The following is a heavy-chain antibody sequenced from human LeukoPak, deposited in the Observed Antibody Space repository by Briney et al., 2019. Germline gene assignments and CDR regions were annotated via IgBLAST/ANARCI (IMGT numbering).Heavy chain of an antibody. D-gene: IGHD2-2*01. Sequence: PGGSLRLSCAASGFTFSSYGMHWVRQAPGKGLEWVAFIRYDGSNKYYADSVKGRFTISRDNSKNTLYLQMNSLRAEDTAVYYCAKLPRQLLGYYYYMDVWGKGTTVTVSS. J-gene: IGHJ6*03. V-gene: IGHV3-30*02. CDR2: IRYDGSNK. CDR1: GFTFSSYG. CDR3: AKLPRQLLGYYYYMDV.